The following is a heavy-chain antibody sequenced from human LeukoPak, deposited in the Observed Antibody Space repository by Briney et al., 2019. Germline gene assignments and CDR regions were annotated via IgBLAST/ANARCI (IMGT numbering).Heavy chain of an antibody. CDR2: IYYSGST. CDR3: ARSLLDTAMATGEDWYFDL. CDR1: GGSISSGGYY. D-gene: IGHD5-18*01. J-gene: IGHJ2*01. V-gene: IGHV4-61*08. Sequence: SETLSLTCTVSGGSISSGGYYWSWIRQHPGKGLEWIGYIYYSGSTNYNPSLKSRVTISVDTSKNQFSLKLSSVTAADTAVYYCARSLLDTAMATGEDWYFDLWGRGTLVTVSS.